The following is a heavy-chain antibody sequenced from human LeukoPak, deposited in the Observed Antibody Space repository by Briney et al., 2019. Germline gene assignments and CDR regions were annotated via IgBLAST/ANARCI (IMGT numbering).Heavy chain of an antibody. CDR1: GYSFTGQW. Sequence: GESLKISCKGSGYSFTGQWIGWVRQMPGKGLEWMGMIFPGDSDVRYSPSFQGQVTISADKSINTAYLQWSSLKASDTAMYYCARAGDAANAFDIWGQGTMVTVSS. J-gene: IGHJ3*02. CDR2: IFPGDSDV. D-gene: IGHD5-24*01. V-gene: IGHV5-51*01. CDR3: ARAGDAANAFDI.